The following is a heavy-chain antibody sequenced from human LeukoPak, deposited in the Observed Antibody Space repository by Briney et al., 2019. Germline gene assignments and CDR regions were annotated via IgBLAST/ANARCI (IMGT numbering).Heavy chain of an antibody. V-gene: IGHV4-4*07. Sequence: PSETLSLTCTVSGGSISSYYWSWLRQPAGKGLEWIGRIYTSGSTNYNPSLKSRVTISVDTSKNQFSLKLSSVPAADTAVYYCARVPPDAFDIWGQGTMVTVSS. CDR3: ARVPPDAFDI. CDR2: IYTSGST. CDR1: GGSISSYY. J-gene: IGHJ3*02.